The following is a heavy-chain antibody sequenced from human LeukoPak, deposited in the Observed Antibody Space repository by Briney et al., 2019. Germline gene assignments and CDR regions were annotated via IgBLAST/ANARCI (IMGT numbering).Heavy chain of an antibody. J-gene: IGHJ4*02. V-gene: IGHV3-64*01. CDR3: ARDTPSGYYFDY. D-gene: IGHD3-22*01. Sequence: PGGSLRLSCAASGFTFSNYAMHWVRQAPGKGLEYVSAISSNEGSTYYAISVEGRFTISRGNSKNTLYLQMGSLRAEDMAVYYCARDTPSGYYFDYWGQGILVTVSS. CDR2: ISSNEGST. CDR1: GFTFSNYA.